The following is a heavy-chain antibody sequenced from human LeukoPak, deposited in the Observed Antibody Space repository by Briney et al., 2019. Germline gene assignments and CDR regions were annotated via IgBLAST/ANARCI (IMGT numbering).Heavy chain of an antibody. CDR3: AKRYSYGLDPFDY. D-gene: IGHD5-18*01. Sequence: GGSLRLSCAASGFTFSSYAMSWVRQAPGKGLEWVSAISGSGGSTYYADSVKGRFTISRDKSKNTLYLQMNSLRAEDTAVYYCAKRYSYGLDPFDYWGQGTLVTVSS. CDR2: ISGSGGST. CDR1: GFTFSSYA. V-gene: IGHV3-23*01. J-gene: IGHJ4*02.